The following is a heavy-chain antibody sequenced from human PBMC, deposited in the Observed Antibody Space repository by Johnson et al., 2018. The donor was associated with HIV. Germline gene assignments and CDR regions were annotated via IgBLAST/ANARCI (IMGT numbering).Heavy chain of an antibody. CDR3: ARDPSSSTAFDI. D-gene: IGHD6-6*01. CDR1: GFTFSSYA. J-gene: IGHJ3*02. Sequence: DVQVVESGGGVVQPGRSLRLSCAASGFTFSSYAMHWVRQPPGKGLEYVSSISPDGGSTFYANSVRGRFTISSDNSKNSLYLQMNSLRAEDTALYYCARDPSSSTAFDIWGQGTMVTVSS. CDR2: ISPDGGST. V-gene: IGHV3-64*01.